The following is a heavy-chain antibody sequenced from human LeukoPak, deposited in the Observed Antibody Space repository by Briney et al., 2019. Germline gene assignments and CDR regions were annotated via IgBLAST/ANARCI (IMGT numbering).Heavy chain of an antibody. V-gene: IGHV4-61*02. CDR1: GGSISSGSYY. CDR3: ARVRPYYDSSGYTPYYFDY. D-gene: IGHD3-22*01. CDR2: IYTSGST. Sequence: SETLPLPCTVSGGSISSGSYYWSWIRQPAGKGLEWIGRIYTSGSTNYNPSLKSRVTISVDTSKNQFSLKLSSVTAADTAVYYCARVRPYYDSSGYTPYYFDYWGQGTLVTVSS. J-gene: IGHJ4*02.